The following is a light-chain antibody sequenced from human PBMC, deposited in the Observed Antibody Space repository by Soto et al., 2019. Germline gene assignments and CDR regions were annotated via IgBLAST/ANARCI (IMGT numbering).Light chain of an antibody. Sequence: EIVWTQSPGTLSLSPVEIATLSCSSSQSVSNNYLAWYQQKPGQAPRLLIYGASNRATGIPDRLSGSGSGTDFTLTISSLQSEDFAVYYCQQYNTWPPINFGQGTKVDI. CDR3: QQYNTWPPIN. CDR2: GAS. J-gene: IGKJ1*01. CDR1: QSVSNNY. V-gene: IGKV3-20*01.